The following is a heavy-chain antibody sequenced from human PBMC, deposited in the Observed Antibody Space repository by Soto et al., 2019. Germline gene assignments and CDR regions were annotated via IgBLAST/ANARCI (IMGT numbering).Heavy chain of an antibody. Sequence: GGSLRLSCAASGFTFSSYAMSWVRQAPGKGLEWVSGISGSGGSTYYADSVKGRFTISRDNSKNTLYLQMNSLRAEDTAVYYCAKVYYYGSGSQAFDYWGQGTLVTVSS. CDR2: ISGSGGST. CDR3: AKVYYYGSGSQAFDY. D-gene: IGHD3-10*01. J-gene: IGHJ4*02. V-gene: IGHV3-23*01. CDR1: GFTFSSYA.